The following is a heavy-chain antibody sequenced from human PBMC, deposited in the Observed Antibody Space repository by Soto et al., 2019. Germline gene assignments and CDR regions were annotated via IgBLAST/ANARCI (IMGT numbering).Heavy chain of an antibody. Sequence: VASVKVSCKASGYTFTYNGMHWVRQAPGQSLEWLGWINAGNGNTKYSQKFQGRVTITRDTSASTAYMELSSLRSEDTAVYYCARAKQCSGGSCYSGHWFDPWGQGTLVTVSS. CDR3: ARAKQCSGGSCYSGHWFDP. V-gene: IGHV1-3*01. D-gene: IGHD2-15*01. CDR2: INAGNGNT. CDR1: GYTFTYNG. J-gene: IGHJ5*02.